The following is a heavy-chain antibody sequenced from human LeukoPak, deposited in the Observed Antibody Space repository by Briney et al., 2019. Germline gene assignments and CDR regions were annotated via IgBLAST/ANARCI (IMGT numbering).Heavy chain of an antibody. Sequence: GGSLRLSCAASGFTFSSYSMNWVRQAPGKGLEWVSSISGSSTYIYYADSVKGRFTISRDNAKNSLYLQMNSLRAEDTAIYYCARAKPLPLMVHYFDYWGQGTLLTVSS. CDR3: ARAKPLPLMVHYFDY. J-gene: IGHJ4*02. CDR2: ISGSSTYI. V-gene: IGHV3-21*01. CDR1: GFTFSSYS. D-gene: IGHD2-8*01.